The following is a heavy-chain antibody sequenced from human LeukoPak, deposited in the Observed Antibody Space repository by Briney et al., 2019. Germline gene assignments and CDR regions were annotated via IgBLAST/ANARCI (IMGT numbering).Heavy chain of an antibody. V-gene: IGHV3-48*04. CDR2: VSISSGTI. CDR3: ARAMSTFGGVRNYFDS. Sequence: TGGSLRLSCAASGFTFSSYGMHWVRQAPGKGLEWISFVSISSGTIYYADSVNGRFRIPRDNAKSSLDLEMNSLRAEDTAVYYCARAMSTFGGVRNYFDSWGQGTLVTVSS. CDR1: GFTFSSYG. J-gene: IGHJ4*02. D-gene: IGHD3-16*01.